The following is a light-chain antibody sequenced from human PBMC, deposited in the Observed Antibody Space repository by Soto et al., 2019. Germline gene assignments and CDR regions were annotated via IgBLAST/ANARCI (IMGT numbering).Light chain of an antibody. CDR2: AAS. V-gene: IGKV1-27*01. CDR3: QKYNSAPWT. J-gene: IGKJ1*01. CDR1: QGISNY. Sequence: DIKMTQSPSSLSTSVGDRVTITCRASQGISNYLAWYQQKPGKVPKLLIYAASTLQSGVPSRFSGSGSGTDFTITISSLQPEDVATYYCQKYNSAPWTFVQGTKVEIK.